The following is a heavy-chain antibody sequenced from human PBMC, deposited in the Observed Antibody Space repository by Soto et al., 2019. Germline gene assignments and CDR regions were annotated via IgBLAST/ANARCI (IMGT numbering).Heavy chain of an antibody. V-gene: IGHV3-33*01. CDR2: IWYDGSNK. D-gene: IGHD2-15*01. Sequence: QVQLVESGGGVVQPGRSLRLSCAASGFTFSSYGMHWGRQAPGKGLEWVAVIWYDGSNKYYADSVKGRFTISRDNSKNTLYLQMNSLRAEDTAVYYCARVKYCSGGSCYYFDYWGQGTLVTVSS. J-gene: IGHJ4*02. CDR3: ARVKYCSGGSCYYFDY. CDR1: GFTFSSYG.